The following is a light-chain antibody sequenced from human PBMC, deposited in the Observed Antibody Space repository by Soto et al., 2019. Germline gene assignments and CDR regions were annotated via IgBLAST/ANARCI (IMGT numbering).Light chain of an antibody. CDR1: QSVSSY. CDR2: DAS. V-gene: IGKV3-11*01. CDR3: QQRSNWL. Sequence: EIVLTQSPATLSLSPGERATLSCRASQSVSSYLACYQQKPGQAPRLLIYDASNRATGIPARFSGSGSGTDFTLTISSLEPDDFAVYYCQQRSNWLFGGGTKVEIK. J-gene: IGKJ4*01.